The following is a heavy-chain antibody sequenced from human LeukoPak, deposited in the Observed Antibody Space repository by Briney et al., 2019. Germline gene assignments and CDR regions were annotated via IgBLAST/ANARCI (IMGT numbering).Heavy chain of an antibody. CDR3: ARRSVPGRPGY. CDR2: IYSDGST. D-gene: IGHD6-6*01. V-gene: IGHV3-66*04. CDR1: GFTVSDND. Sequence: PGGSLRLSCAASGFTVSDNDIKWVRQAPGKGLEWVSLIYSDGSTHYTASVKGRFSISRDNSKNTVHLQMNSLRGEDTAVYYCARRSVPGRPGYWGQGTQVTVSS. J-gene: IGHJ4*02.